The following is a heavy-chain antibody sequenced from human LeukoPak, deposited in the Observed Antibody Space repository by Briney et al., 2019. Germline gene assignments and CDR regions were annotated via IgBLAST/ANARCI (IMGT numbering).Heavy chain of an antibody. J-gene: IGHJ3*02. D-gene: IGHD1/OR15-1a*01. V-gene: IGHV3-74*01. Sequence: GGSLRLSCAASEFTISRYWMHWVRQAPGKGLVWVSNINNDGSITTYADSVKGRFTISRDNVKNTLFLQMNSLGAEDTALYYCARGWNTTPRSGFDIWGLGSMVTVSS. CDR2: INNDGSIT. CDR1: EFTISRYW. CDR3: ARGWNTTPRSGFDI.